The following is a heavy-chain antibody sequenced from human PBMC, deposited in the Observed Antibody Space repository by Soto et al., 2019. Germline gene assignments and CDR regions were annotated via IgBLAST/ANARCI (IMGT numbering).Heavy chain of an antibody. J-gene: IGHJ5*02. CDR2: IYVTGAV. D-gene: IGHD2-21*01. CDR1: AAARNSGNYY. V-gene: IGHV4-31*03. Sequence: QPLSRTCSVSAAARNSGNYYWSWIRQVPGKGLEWIGHIYVTGAVDYNPSLRDRITISQDTSERQFSLNLRLVTAADTAVYYCARLRIATNNYKWFDPWGQGTLVTVS. CDR3: ARLRIATNNYKWFDP.